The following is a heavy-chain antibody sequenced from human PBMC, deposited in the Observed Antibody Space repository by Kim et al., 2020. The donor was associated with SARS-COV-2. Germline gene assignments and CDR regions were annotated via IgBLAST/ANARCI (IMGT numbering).Heavy chain of an antibody. D-gene: IGHD1-7*01. V-gene: IGHV3-48*03. J-gene: IGHJ4*02. CDR2: R. Sequence: RYYADSVKGRFTISRDDAKNSLYLQMSSLRAEDTAIYYCARDYSNLFDYWGQGTLVTVSS. CDR3: ARDYSNLFDY.